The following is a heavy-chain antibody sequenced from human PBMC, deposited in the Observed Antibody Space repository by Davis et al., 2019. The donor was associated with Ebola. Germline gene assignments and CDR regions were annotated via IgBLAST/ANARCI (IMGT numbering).Heavy chain of an antibody. Sequence: ASVEVSCKASGYTFTGYYMHWVRQAPGQGLEWMGWINPNSGGTNYAQKFQGWVTMTRDTSISTAYMELSRLRSDDTAVYYCAGGGYSSSGRGRYYYYGMDVWGQGTTVTVSS. J-gene: IGHJ6*02. CDR1: GYTFTGYY. CDR2: INPNSGGT. D-gene: IGHD6-6*01. CDR3: AGGGYSSSGRGRYYYYGMDV. V-gene: IGHV1-2*04.